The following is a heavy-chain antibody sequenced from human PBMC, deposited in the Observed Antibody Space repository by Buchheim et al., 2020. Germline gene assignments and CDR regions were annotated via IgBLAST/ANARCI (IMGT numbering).Heavy chain of an antibody. D-gene: IGHD1-1*01. V-gene: IGHV4-39*07. CDR3: ARVGTTYYYYYGMDV. Sequence: QLQLQESGPGLVKPSETLSLTCTVSGGSISSSSYYWGWIRQPPGKGLEWIGSIYYSGSTYYKPSLKSRVTISVDTSKNQFSLKLSSVTAADTAVYYCARVGTTYYYYYGMDVWGQGTT. J-gene: IGHJ6*02. CDR1: GGSISSSSYY. CDR2: IYYSGST.